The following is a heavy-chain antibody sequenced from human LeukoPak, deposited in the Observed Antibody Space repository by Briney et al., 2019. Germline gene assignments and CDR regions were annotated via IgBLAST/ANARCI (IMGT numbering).Heavy chain of an antibody. CDR1: GFTFSSYY. Sequence: GGSPRLSCAASGFTFSSYYMRWVRHAPGKGLVWVSRIKSDGSVTGYAASVKGRFTISKDNAKNTMYLQMNSMRGEDTAVYYCARDWIDRGTFDPWGQGTLVPFSS. V-gene: IGHV3-74*01. CDR3: ARDWIDRGTFDP. J-gene: IGHJ5*02. D-gene: IGHD2-2*03. CDR2: IKSDGSVT.